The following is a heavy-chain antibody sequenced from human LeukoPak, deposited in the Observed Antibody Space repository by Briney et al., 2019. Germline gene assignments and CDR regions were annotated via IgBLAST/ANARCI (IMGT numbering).Heavy chain of an antibody. Sequence: SETLSLTCTVSGGSISSYYWSWIRQPPGKGLEWIGYIYYSGSTNYNPSLKSRVTISVDTSKNQFSLKLSSVTAADTAVYYCARLDTLTRNYYYYYYMDVWGKGTTVTISS. V-gene: IGHV4-59*01. D-gene: IGHD1-14*01. CDR1: GGSISSYY. CDR2: IYYSGST. CDR3: ARLDTLTRNYYYYYYMDV. J-gene: IGHJ6*03.